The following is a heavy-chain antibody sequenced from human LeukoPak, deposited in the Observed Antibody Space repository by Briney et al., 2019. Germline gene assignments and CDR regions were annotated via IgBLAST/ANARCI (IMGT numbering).Heavy chain of an antibody. J-gene: IGHJ3*02. CDR2: ISGSGGST. Sequence: PGGSLRLSCAASGFTFSSYGMSWVRQAPGKGLEWVSAISGSGGSTYNADSVKGRFTISRDNSKNTLYLQMNSLRAEDTAVYYCAKVGQWLLGHAFDIWGQGTMVTVSS. CDR3: AKVGQWLLGHAFDI. V-gene: IGHV3-23*01. CDR1: GFTFSSYG. D-gene: IGHD6-19*01.